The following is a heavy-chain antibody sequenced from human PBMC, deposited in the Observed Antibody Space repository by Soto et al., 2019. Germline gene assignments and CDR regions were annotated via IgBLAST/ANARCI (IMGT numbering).Heavy chain of an antibody. J-gene: IGHJ4*02. CDR3: ARVGQGRYYFAY. Sequence: EVHLVESGGGLVQPGGSLRLSCAGSGFTFSTYWMHWVRQVPGKGLVWVSRINSDGSTTSYADSVKGRFTISRDNAKDTLYLQMNSLRAEDTAVYYCARVGQGRYYFAYWGQGTLVTVSS. V-gene: IGHV3-74*01. CDR2: INSDGSTT. CDR1: GFTFSTYW.